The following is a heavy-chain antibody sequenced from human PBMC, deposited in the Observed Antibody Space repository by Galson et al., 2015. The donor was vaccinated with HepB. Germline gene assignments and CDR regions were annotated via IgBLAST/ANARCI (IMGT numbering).Heavy chain of an antibody. CDR1: GGSFSGYY. D-gene: IGHD3-3*02. V-gene: IGHV4-34*01. CDR2: INHSGST. Sequence: LSLTCAVYGGSFSGYYWSWIRQPPGKGLEWIGEINHSGSTNYNPSLKSRVTISVDTSKNQFSLKLSAVTAADTAVYYCARGRVILLRHRYYFDYWGQGTLVTVAS. CDR3: ARGRVILLRHRYYFDY. J-gene: IGHJ4*02.